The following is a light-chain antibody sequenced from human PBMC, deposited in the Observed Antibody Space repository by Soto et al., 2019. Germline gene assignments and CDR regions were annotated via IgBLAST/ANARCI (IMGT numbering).Light chain of an antibody. Sequence: DSQMTQSPSTQPASVGDIVTITCRASQSISSWLAWYQQKPGKAPNLLIYDASSLESGVPSRFRGSGSGTEFTLTISSLQPDDFATYYCQQYNSYLWTFGQGTKVDIK. J-gene: IGKJ1*01. V-gene: IGKV1-5*01. CDR2: DAS. CDR3: QQYNSYLWT. CDR1: QSISSW.